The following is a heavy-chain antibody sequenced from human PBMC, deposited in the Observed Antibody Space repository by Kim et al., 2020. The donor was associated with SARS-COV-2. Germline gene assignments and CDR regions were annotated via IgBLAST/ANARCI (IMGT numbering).Heavy chain of an antibody. D-gene: IGHD2-2*01. Sequence: GGSLRLSCAASGFTFSSYAMSWVRQAPGKGLEWVSAISGSGGSTYYADSVKGRFTISRDNSKNTLYLQMNSLRAEDTAVYYCAKATQTRVVPAFYYYYDMDVWGQGTTVTVSS. CDR2: ISGSGGST. CDR3: AKATQTRVVPAFYYYYDMDV. CDR1: GFTFSSYA. V-gene: IGHV3-23*01. J-gene: IGHJ6*02.